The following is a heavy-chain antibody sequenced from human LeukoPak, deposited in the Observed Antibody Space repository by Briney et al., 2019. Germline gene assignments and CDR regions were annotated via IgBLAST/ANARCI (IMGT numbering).Heavy chain of an antibody. D-gene: IGHD2-2*02. J-gene: IGHJ4*02. CDR1: GFTFSSYG. V-gene: IGHV3-33*01. Sequence: GRSLRLSCAASGFTFSSYGMHWVRQAPGKRLEWVAVIWYDGSNKYYADSVKGRFTISRDNSKNTLYLQMNSLRAEDTAVYYCARDLGYCSSTSCYRMGVFDYWGQGTLVTVSS. CDR2: IWYDGSNK. CDR3: ARDLGYCSSTSCYRMGVFDY.